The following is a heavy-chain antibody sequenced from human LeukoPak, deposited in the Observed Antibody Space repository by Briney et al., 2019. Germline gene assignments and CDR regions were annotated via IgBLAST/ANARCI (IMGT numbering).Heavy chain of an antibody. J-gene: IGHJ2*01. Sequence: GRSLRLSCAASGFTFSSYAMHWVRQAPGKGLEWVAVISYDGSNKYYADSVKGRFTISRDNSKNTLYLQMNSLRAEDTAVYYCARDRESRYSSSWVDLWGRGTLVTVSS. V-gene: IGHV3-30-3*01. CDR3: ARDRESRYSSSWVDL. D-gene: IGHD6-13*01. CDR2: ISYDGSNK. CDR1: GFTFSSYA.